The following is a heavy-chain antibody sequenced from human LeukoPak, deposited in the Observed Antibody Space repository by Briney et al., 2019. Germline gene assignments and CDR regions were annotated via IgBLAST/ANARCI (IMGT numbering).Heavy chain of an antibody. J-gene: IGHJ4*02. CDR1: GGSSRVYY. D-gene: IGHD6-19*01. CDR3: ARQVEVAGTCYYFDY. V-gene: IGHV4-34*01. CDR2: INHSGST. Sequence: SETLCLTCAVYGGSSRVYYPGGIRQPPGRGLEWIGEINHSGSTKSNPSLKSRVTISVDTSKNQFSLNLSSMTAADTAVYYCARQVEVAGTCYYFDYWGQGPMVTVSS.